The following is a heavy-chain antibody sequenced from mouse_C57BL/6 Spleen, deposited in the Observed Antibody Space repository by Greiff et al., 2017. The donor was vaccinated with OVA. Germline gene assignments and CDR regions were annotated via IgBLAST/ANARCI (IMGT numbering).Heavy chain of an antibody. D-gene: IGHD1-1*01. CDR3: AIYGSNFDY. Sequence: VKLVESGPELVKPGASVKISCKASGYAFSSSWMNWVKQRPGKGLEWIGRIYPGDGATNYNGKFKGKATLTADKSSSTAYMQLTSLTSEDAAVYCCAIYGSNFDYWGKGTMVTVSA. J-gene: IGHJ3*01. CDR2: IYPGDGAT. CDR1: GYAFSSSW. V-gene: IGHV1-82*01.